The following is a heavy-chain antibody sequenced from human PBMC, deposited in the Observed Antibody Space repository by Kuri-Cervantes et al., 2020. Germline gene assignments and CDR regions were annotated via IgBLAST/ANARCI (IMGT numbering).Heavy chain of an antibody. Sequence: SLRLSCAASGFTFDDYAMHWVRQAPGKGLEWVSGISWNSGSIGYADSVKGRFTISRDNAKNSLYLQMNSLRAEDTALYYCAKGARGWYVDYWGQGTLVTVSS. CDR3: AKGARGWYVDY. J-gene: IGHJ4*02. CDR2: ISWNSGSI. D-gene: IGHD6-19*01. V-gene: IGHV3-9*01. CDR1: GFTFDDYA.